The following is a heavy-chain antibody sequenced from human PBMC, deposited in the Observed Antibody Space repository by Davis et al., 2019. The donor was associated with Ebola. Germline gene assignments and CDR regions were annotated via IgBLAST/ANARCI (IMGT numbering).Heavy chain of an antibody. Sequence: GESLKISCAASRFTFSSYAMHWVRQAPGKGLEWVAFIRYDGSNKYYADSVKGRFTISRDNSKNTLYLQMNSLRAEDTAVYYCASPITMVRGVTIDAFDIWGQGTMVTVSS. J-gene: IGHJ3*02. CDR1: RFTFSSYA. V-gene: IGHV3-30*02. CDR2: IRYDGSNK. CDR3: ASPITMVRGVTIDAFDI. D-gene: IGHD3-10*01.